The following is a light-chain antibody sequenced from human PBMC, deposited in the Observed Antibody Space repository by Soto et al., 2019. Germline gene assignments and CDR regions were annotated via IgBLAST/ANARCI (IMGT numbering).Light chain of an antibody. Sequence: DIQMTQSPSTLSASVGDRVIITCRASQSISNWLAWYQQKPGKAPNLLIYKASSLKSGVPSRFSGSGSGTEFTLTISSLQPDDFATYYCQQYDTYWTFGQGNKVDIK. V-gene: IGKV1-5*03. CDR1: QSISNW. CDR3: QQYDTYWT. CDR2: KAS. J-gene: IGKJ1*01.